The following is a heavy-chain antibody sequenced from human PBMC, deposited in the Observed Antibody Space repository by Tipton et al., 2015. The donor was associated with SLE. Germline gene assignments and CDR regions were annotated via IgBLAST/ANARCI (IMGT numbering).Heavy chain of an antibody. CDR3: ACSVPRDYYYYAVDA. D-gene: IGHD2-15*01. CDR1: GFTFGDYC. Sequence: SLRLSCAASGFTFGDYCMHWVRQAPGKGLELVSGISWNSGKIGYADSVKGRFTISRDNAKKSLYLQMNSLRPEDTALYYCACSVPRDYYYYAVDAWGQGTTVTVSS. CDR2: ISWNSGKI. J-gene: IGHJ6*02. V-gene: IGHV3-9*01.